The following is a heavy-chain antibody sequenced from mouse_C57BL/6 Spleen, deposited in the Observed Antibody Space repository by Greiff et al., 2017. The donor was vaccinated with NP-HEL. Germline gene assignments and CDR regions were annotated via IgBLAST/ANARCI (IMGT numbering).Heavy chain of an antibody. CDR1: GYTFTSYW. J-gene: IGHJ2*01. D-gene: IGHD1-1*01. Sequence: QVQLQQSGAELVKPGASVKMSCKASGYTFTSYWITWVKQRPGQGLEWIGDIYPGSGSTNYNEKFKSKATLTVDTSSSTAYMQLSSLTSEDSAVYYCARRGGSYYYGSGYFDYWGQGTTLTVSS. CDR3: ARRGGSYYYGSGYFDY. V-gene: IGHV1-55*01. CDR2: IYPGSGST.